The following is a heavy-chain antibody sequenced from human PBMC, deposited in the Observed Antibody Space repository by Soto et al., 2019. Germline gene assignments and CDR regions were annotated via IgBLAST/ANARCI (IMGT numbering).Heavy chain of an antibody. Sequence: GXSLKLSGASSGFTFRIYSMNWVVQASGKGLEWVSYISSSSTIYYADSVKGRFTISRDNAKNSLYLQMNSLRAEDMAVYYCARDTWIRGDDLDYWGQGTLVTVSS. CDR3: ARDTWIRGDDLDY. CDR1: GFTFRIYS. J-gene: IGHJ4*02. D-gene: IGHD2-21*01. V-gene: IGHV3-48*01. CDR2: ISSSSTI.